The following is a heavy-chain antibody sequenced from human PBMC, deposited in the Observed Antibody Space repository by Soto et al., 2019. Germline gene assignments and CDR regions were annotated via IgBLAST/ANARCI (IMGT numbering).Heavy chain of an antibody. CDR2: IDWDDDK. CDR1: GFSLNTSGMF. Sequence: SSPTLVNPPQTLTLTCTFSGFSLNTSGMFVSWIRQPPGKALEWLALIDWDDDKYYSTSLKTRLTISKDTSKNQVVLTMTNMDPVDTATYYCARIRRELAVDYWGQGTLVTVSS. J-gene: IGHJ4*02. V-gene: IGHV2-70*01. D-gene: IGHD2-15*01. CDR3: ARIRRELAVDY.